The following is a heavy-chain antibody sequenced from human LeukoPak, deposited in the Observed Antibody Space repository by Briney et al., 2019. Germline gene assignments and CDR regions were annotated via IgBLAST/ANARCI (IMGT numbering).Heavy chain of an antibody. CDR1: GASISGSGYY. J-gene: IGHJ4*02. V-gene: IGHV4-39*01. Sequence: SETLSLTCAVSGASISGSGYYLGWLRQPPGKGLEWIGNIYYTGSTYYNASLQSRVTISIDMSKNQFSLRLSSVTAADTAMYYCASITYGSGSYYFDNWGQGTLVTVSS. D-gene: IGHD3-10*01. CDR3: ASITYGSGSYYFDN. CDR2: IYYTGST.